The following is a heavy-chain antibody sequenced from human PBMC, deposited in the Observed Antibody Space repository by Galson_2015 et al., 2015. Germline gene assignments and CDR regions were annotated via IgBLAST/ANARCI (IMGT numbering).Heavy chain of an antibody. CDR3: AKGHRYSSPFDA. Sequence: SLRLSCAASGLTFSDVAMSWVRQAPGKGLQWVSAISNSGANTYYSDSVRGRFAISRDNSKNTPYLHMNALRPDDTAVYFCAKGHRYSSPFDAWGQGAVVTVSS. V-gene: IGHV3-23*01. D-gene: IGHD5-18*01. CDR2: ISNSGANT. J-gene: IGHJ3*01. CDR1: GLTFSDVA.